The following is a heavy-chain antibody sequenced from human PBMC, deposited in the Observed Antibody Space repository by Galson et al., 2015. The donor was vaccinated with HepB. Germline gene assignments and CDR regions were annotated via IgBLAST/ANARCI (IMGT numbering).Heavy chain of an antibody. J-gene: IGHJ6*02. CDR1: GFTFSNAW. V-gene: IGHV3-15*01. D-gene: IGHD2-2*01. Sequence: SLRLSCAASGFTFSNAWMSWVRQAPGKGLEWVGRIKSKTDGGTTDYAAPVKGRFTISRDDSKNTQYLQMNSLKTEDTAVYYCTTHSRDCSSTSCYCGYSSYGMDVWGQGTPFTASS. CDR2: IKSKTDGGTT. CDR3: TTHSRDCSSTSCYCGYSSYGMDV.